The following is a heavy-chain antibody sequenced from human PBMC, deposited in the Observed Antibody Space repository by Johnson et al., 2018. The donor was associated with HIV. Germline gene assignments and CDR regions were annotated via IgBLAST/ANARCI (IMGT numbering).Heavy chain of an antibody. CDR2: IYSGGST. D-gene: IGHD3-10*01. Sequence: VQLVESGGGLIQPGGSLRLSCAASGFTVSSNYMSWVRQAPGKGLEWVSVIYSGGSTFYADSVKGRFTISRDNSKNTLYLQMNSLRAEDTAVYYCAKALRIFGSGVKEAFDIWGQGTMVTVSS. CDR3: AKALRIFGSGVKEAFDI. J-gene: IGHJ3*02. V-gene: IGHV3-53*01. CDR1: GFTVSSNY.